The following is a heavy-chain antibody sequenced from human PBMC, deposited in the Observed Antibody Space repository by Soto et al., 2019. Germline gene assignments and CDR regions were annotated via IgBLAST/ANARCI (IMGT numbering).Heavy chain of an antibody. V-gene: IGHV1-8*01. Sequence: ASVKVSCKASGYTFPSSDINWVRQATGQGLEWMGWMNPNSGNTGYAQKFQGRVTMTRNTSISTAYMELSSLRSEDTAVYYCARGSAAAADYWFDPWGQGTLVTVSS. CDR1: GYTFPSSD. J-gene: IGHJ5*02. D-gene: IGHD6-13*01. CDR3: ARGSAAAADYWFDP. CDR2: MNPNSGNT.